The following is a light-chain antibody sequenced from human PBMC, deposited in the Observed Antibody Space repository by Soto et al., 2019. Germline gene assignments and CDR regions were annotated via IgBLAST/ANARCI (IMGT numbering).Light chain of an antibody. CDR3: QQYTNWPPIT. V-gene: IGKV3-15*01. CDR2: GVS. J-gene: IGKJ5*01. Sequence: EIVMTQSPATLSFSPGERVRIXCRASETVSRYLAWYQQKPGQAPSLLIYGVSTRATGVPASFSGSGSGTEFTLTISSLQSEDVAVDYCQQYTNWPPITFGQGTRLEIK. CDR1: ETVSRY.